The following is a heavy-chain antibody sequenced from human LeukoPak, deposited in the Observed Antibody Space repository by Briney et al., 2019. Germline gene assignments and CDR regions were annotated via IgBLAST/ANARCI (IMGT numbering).Heavy chain of an antibody. J-gene: IGHJ3*02. V-gene: IGHV3-49*04. Sequence: GGSLRLSCAAYGFIFGDHAMSWVRQAPGKGLEWVGFIRSKAYGGTTEYAASVQGRFTISRDDSKGIAYLQMNSLRAEDTAVYYCAREISVAGLPIWGQGTMVTVSS. CDR2: IRSKAYGGTT. D-gene: IGHD6-19*01. CDR3: AREISVAGLPI. CDR1: GFIFGDHA.